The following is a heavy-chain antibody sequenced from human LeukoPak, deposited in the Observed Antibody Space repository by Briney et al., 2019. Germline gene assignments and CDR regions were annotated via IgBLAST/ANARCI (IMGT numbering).Heavy chain of an antibody. V-gene: IGHV3-23*01. Sequence: GGSLRLSCAASGFTFSSYAMSWVRQAPGKGLEWVSAISGSGGSTYYTDSVKGRFTISRDNAKNTLYLQMNSLGAEDTAVYYCARDYYGSGDYWGQGTLVTVSS. CDR3: ARDYYGSGDY. D-gene: IGHD3-10*01. CDR1: GFTFSSYA. J-gene: IGHJ4*02. CDR2: ISGSGGST.